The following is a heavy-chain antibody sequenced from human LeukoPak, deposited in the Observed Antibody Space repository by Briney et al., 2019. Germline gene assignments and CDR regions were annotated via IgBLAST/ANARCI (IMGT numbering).Heavy chain of an antibody. CDR1: GLTFSSYW. V-gene: IGHV3-7*01. Sequence: GGSLRLSCAASGLTFSSYWMSWVRQAPGKGLEWVANIKEDGSEKYYADSAKGRFTISRDNAKNSLYPQMKSLRAEDTAVYYCARGKTSQNIVTRKTYNWFDPWGQGTLVTVSS. CDR3: ARGKTSQNIVTRKTYNWFDP. D-gene: IGHD2/OR15-2a*01. CDR2: IKEDGSEK. J-gene: IGHJ5*02.